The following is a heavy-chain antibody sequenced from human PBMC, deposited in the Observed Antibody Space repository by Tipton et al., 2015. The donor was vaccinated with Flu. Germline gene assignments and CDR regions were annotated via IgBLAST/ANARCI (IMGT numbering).Heavy chain of an antibody. V-gene: IGHV4-34*01. J-gene: IGHJ4*02. CDR2: INHSGST. CDR3: ARRAYCGGDCYFFDY. D-gene: IGHD2-21*02. Sequence: TLSLTCAVYAGSFSGYYWSWIRQPPGKGLEWIGEINHSGSTNYNPSLKSRVTISVDTSKNQFSLKLSSVTAADTAVYYCARRAYCGGDCYFFDYWGQGTLVTVSS. CDR1: AGSFSGYY.